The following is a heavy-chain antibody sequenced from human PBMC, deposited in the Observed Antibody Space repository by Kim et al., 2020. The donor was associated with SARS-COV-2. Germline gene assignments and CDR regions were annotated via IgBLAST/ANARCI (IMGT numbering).Heavy chain of an antibody. V-gene: IGHV3-33*01. J-gene: IGHJ5*02. CDR3: TREVRGTIKEHNWFVP. CDR2: IWYDGSNR. Sequence: GGSLRLSCAASGFPFSNSGMHWVHQAPGKGLEWVAVIWYDGSNRFYADSVKGRFTISRDNSKNTLYLQINSLRAEDTAVYYCTREVRGTIKEHNWFVPWGQGTLVTVSS. CDR1: GFPFSNSG. D-gene: IGHD3-10*01.